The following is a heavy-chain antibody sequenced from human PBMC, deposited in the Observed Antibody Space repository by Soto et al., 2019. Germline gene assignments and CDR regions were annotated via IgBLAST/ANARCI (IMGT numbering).Heavy chain of an antibody. CDR2: IGGAGRGNT. CDR3: ADWHGLVSGSNFWTGAFDS. V-gene: IGHV3-23*01. CDR1: GLTISNDV. D-gene: IGHD3-3*01. J-gene: IGHJ4*02. Sequence: GGSLRLSCAASGLTISNDVLNWVRQAPGKGPEWVSGIGGAGRGNTNYADSVKGRFTISRDNSKNTLYLQMNSLRAEDTAVYYCADWHGLVSGSNFWTGAFDSWGQGTLVTVSS.